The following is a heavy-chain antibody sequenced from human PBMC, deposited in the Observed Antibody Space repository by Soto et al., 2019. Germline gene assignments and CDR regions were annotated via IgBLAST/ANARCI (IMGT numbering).Heavy chain of an antibody. CDR2: IYNGGIP. CDR3: ASQDDDKSVYYFDY. V-gene: IGHV4-4*07. Sequence: SETLSLTCTVSGGSVSSQYWSWIRQPAGKGLEWIGRIYNGGIPLIHPSLESRVALSLDTSKNQFSLTLSSVTAADTATYYCASQDDDKSVYYFDYWGRGTLVTVSS. CDR1: GGSVSSQY. D-gene: IGHD3-3*01. J-gene: IGHJ4*02.